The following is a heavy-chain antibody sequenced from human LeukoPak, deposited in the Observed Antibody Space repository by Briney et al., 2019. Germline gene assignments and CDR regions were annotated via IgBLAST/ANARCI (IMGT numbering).Heavy chain of an antibody. D-gene: IGHD3-22*01. V-gene: IGHV3-30*18. J-gene: IGHJ4*02. Sequence: PGRSLRLSCAASGFTFSSYGMHWVRQAPDKGLEWVAVISYDGSNKYYADSVKGRFTISRDNSKNTLYLQMNSLRAEDTAVYYCAKEAQYSSGYYSYYFDYWGQGTLVTVSS. CDR2: ISYDGSNK. CDR1: GFTFSSYG. CDR3: AKEAQYSSGYYSYYFDY.